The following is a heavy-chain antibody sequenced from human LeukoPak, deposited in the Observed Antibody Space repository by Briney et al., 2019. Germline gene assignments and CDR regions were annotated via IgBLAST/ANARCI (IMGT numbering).Heavy chain of an antibody. J-gene: IGHJ3*02. CDR1: GFTFSNYG. V-gene: IGHV3-30*03. CDR3: ARARSSYGYGDAFDI. Sequence: GGSLRLSCVTSGFTFSNYGMHWVRQLPGKGLEWVAAISYDSEGYYHVDSVKGRFTISRDNSKNTLYLQMNSLRAEDTAVYYCARARSSYGYGDAFDIWGQGTMVTVSS. D-gene: IGHD5-18*01. CDR2: ISYDSEGY.